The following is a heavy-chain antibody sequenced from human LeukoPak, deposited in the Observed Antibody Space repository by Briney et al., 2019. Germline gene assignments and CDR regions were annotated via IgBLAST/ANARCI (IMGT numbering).Heavy chain of an antibody. V-gene: IGHV3-15*01. CDR1: GFTFKNSW. J-gene: IGHJ4*02. Sequence: GGSLTLSCEASGFTFKNSWMNWVRQAPGKGLEWVGHIKYKGDGETRDYAASVEGRFIISRDDSKNTVHLQMNSLRIEDTGIYYCSTDGGGYIEFGHWGQGILVSVSA. CDR3: STDGGGYIEFGH. D-gene: IGHD2-15*01. CDR2: IKYKGDGETR.